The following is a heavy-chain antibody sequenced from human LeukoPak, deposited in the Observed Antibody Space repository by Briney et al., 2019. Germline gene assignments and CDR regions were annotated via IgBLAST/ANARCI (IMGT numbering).Heavy chain of an antibody. D-gene: IGHD2-2*01. CDR3: ARDGPAYTSRWYDYYYGLDV. V-gene: IGHV4-34*01. CDR2: INHSGST. CDR1: GGSFSGYY. J-gene: IGHJ6*02. Sequence: SETLSLTCAVYGGSFSGYYWSWIRQPPGKGLEWIGEINHSGSTNYNPSLKSRVTISVDTSKNQFSLKLSSVTAADTAVYYCARDGPAYTSRWYDYYYGLDVWGQGTTVTVSS.